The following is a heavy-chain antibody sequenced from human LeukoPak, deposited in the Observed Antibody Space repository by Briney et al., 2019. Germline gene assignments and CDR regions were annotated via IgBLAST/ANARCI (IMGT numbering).Heavy chain of an antibody. CDR2: INPNSCDK. V-gene: IGHV1-2*02. J-gene: IGHJ4*02. CDR3: AAERGGSYRLDY. D-gene: IGHD1-26*01. CDR1: GYTFTSYG. Sequence: ASVKVSCNASGYTFTSYGISWVRQAPGQRLKWVGLINPNSCDKNSAKNFQGRVTMTRETSIRTAYMELSRLRSDDTAVYYCAAERGGSYRLDYWGQGTLVTVSS.